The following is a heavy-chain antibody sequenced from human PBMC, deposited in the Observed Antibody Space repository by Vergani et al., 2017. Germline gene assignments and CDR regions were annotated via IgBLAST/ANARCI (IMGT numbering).Heavy chain of an antibody. CDR1: GGTFSSYT. D-gene: IGHD3-10*01. Sequence: QVQLVQSGAEVKKPGSSVKVSCKASGGTFSSYTISWVRQAPGQGLEWMGRIIPILGIANYAQKFQGRVTITADKSTSTAYMELSSLRSEDTAVYYCARAGLDVLLWFGASPSYFDYWGQGTLVTVSS. V-gene: IGHV1-69*02. J-gene: IGHJ4*02. CDR3: ARAGLDVLLWFGASPSYFDY. CDR2: IIPILGIA.